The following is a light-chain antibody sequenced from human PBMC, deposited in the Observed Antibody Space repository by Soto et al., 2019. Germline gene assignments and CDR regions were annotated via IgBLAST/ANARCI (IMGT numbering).Light chain of an antibody. Sequence: QSVLTQPASVSGSLGQSITISCTGSSSDVGTYYFVSWYQQHPGKAPKLMIYGVYNRPSGVSNRFSGSKSGNTASLTISGLQAEDEADYYCSSFTNNNTPHVVFGGGTKLTVL. CDR2: GVY. J-gene: IGLJ2*01. CDR1: SSDVGTYYF. CDR3: SSFTNNNTPHVV. V-gene: IGLV2-14*02.